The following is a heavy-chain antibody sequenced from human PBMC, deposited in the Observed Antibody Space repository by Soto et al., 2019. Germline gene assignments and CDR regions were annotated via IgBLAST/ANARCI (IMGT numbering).Heavy chain of an antibody. J-gene: IGHJ4*02. CDR1: GFTFSSYA. V-gene: IGHV3-64*01. Sequence: EVQLVESGGGLVQPGGSLRLSCAASGFTFSSYAMHWVRQAPGKGLEYVSAISSNGGSTYYANSVKGRFTISRDNSKNTLYLQRGSLSAEALAVYYWARDLHDSGDFWRAGVFFASWGQGTLVTVS. D-gene: IGHD4-17*01. CDR3: ARDLHDSGDFWRAGVFFAS. CDR2: ISSNGGST.